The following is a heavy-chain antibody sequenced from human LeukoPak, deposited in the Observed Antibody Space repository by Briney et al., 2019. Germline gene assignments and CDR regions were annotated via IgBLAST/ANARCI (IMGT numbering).Heavy chain of an antibody. J-gene: IGHJ6*02. CDR3: TRVQAGRSGLMDV. Sequence: GGSLRLSCAASGFTLSDYWMHWVRQVPGEGLVWVSRIDPDGSTTNYADSVKGRFTTFRDNAKNTLYLQMNSLRAEDTALYYCTRVQAGRSGLMDVWGRGTTVTVSS. V-gene: IGHV3-74*01. D-gene: IGHD2-8*02. CDR2: IDPDGSTT. CDR1: GFTLSDYW.